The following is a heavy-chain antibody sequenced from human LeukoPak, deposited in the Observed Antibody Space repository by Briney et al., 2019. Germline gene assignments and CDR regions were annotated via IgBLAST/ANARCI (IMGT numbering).Heavy chain of an antibody. J-gene: IGHJ4*02. V-gene: IGHV3-7*02. D-gene: IGHD1-14*01. CDR2: IKQDGSER. Sequence: PGGAPRLSFGASGFTFCKYLMNSVRPGPGEGVELVANIKQDGSERYYVDSVKGRFTISRDNAKNSLYLQMNSLRAEDTAVYYCARNQRRLDYWGQGTLVTVSS. CDR3: ARNQRRLDY. CDR1: GFTFCKYL.